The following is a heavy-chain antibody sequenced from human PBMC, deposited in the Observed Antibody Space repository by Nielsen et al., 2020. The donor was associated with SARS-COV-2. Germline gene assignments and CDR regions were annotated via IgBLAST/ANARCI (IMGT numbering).Heavy chain of an antibody. Sequence: GGSLRLSCAASRFTFSSYAMSWVRQAPGKGLEWVSSINYSGGSTYYADSVKGRFTISRDNAKNTLYLQMNSLRAEDTAVYYCARETQLNDYYFDLWGCGTLVTVSS. D-gene: IGHD1-1*01. CDR3: ARETQLNDYYFDL. J-gene: IGHJ2*01. CDR2: INYSGGST. CDR1: RFTFSSYA. V-gene: IGHV3-23*01.